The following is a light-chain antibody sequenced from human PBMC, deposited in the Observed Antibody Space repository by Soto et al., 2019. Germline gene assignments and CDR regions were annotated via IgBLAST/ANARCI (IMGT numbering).Light chain of an antibody. CDR2: ATS. CDR1: QSVSSN. Sequence: EIVMTQSPATLSVSPGEIATLSCRASQSVSSNLAWYQHKPGQAPRLLIYATSTRATGVPARFSGSGSGTYFTLTIRSLQSEDFALYFCHQYDKWPPYTFGQGTKLEIK. V-gene: IGKV3-15*01. CDR3: HQYDKWPPYT. J-gene: IGKJ2*01.